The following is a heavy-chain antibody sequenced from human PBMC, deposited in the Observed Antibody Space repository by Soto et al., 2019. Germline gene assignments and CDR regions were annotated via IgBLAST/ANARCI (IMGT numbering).Heavy chain of an antibody. Sequence: PSETLSLTCTVSGASISSYFWTWIRQPAGKGLDWIGRISTSGSTNYNPSLKSRVTMSVETSKNHFSLNLSSVTAADTAVYYCAREAGPDRWFDPWGQGTLVTVSS. V-gene: IGHV4-4*07. CDR2: ISTSGST. J-gene: IGHJ5*02. CDR3: AREAGPDRWFDP. CDR1: GASISSYF. D-gene: IGHD6-19*01.